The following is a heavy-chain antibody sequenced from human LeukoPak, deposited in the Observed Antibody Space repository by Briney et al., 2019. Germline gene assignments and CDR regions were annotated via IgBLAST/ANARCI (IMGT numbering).Heavy chain of an antibody. V-gene: IGHV4-34*01. CDR3: ARGRARTYYYESSGYLEAHGSAFDI. CDR2: INHSGST. J-gene: IGHJ3*02. D-gene: IGHD3-22*01. CDR1: GGSFSGYY. Sequence: PSETLSLTCAVYGGSFSGYYWSWIRQPPGKGLEWIGEINHSGSTNYNPSLKSRVTISVDTSKNQFSLKLSSVTAADTAVYYCARGRARTYYYESSGYLEAHGSAFDIWGQGTMVTVSS.